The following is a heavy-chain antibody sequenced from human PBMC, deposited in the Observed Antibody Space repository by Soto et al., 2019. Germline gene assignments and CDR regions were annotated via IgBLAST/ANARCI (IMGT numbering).Heavy chain of an antibody. CDR1: GGSISSSSYY. D-gene: IGHD1-26*01. CDR3: ARHYSGSWDYFDY. V-gene: IGHV4-39*01. J-gene: IGHJ4*02. Sequence: TSETLSLTCTVSGGSISSSSYYWGWIRQPPGKGLEWIGSIYYSGSTYYNPSLKSRVTISVDTSKNQFSLKLSSVTAADTAVYYCARHYSGSWDYFDYWGQGTLVTVSS. CDR2: IYYSGST.